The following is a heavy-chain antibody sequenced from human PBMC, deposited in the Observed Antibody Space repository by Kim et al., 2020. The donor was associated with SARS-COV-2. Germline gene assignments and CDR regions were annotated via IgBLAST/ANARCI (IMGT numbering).Heavy chain of an antibody. D-gene: IGHD3-10*01. V-gene: IGHV4-4*02. CDR1: GDSIISDRG. Sequence: SETLSLTCTVYGDSIISDRGWTWVRQTPGKGLEWVGETFHTGSTNYNPSLKSRVTISVDKSKNQFSLRLNSVTAADTAVYFCARGGLLVRGVIPPRYFDYWGQGTLVTVSS. J-gene: IGHJ4*02. CDR2: TFHTGST. CDR3: ARGGLLVRGVIPPRYFDY.